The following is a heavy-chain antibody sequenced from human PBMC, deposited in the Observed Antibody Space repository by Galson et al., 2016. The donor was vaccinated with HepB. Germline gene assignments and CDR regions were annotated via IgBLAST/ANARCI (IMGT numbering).Heavy chain of an antibody. J-gene: IGHJ3*02. D-gene: IGHD6-13*01. Sequence: QSGAEVKKPGESLKISCMVSGYIFTSYWIGWVRQKPGKGLEWMGIIYPGDSDTRYSPSFQGQVTISADKSISTAYLQWNSLRASDTAMYYCVRPRDYSSSWYGLGAFDIWGQGTMVTVSP. CDR2: IYPGDSDT. CDR1: GYIFTSYW. CDR3: VRPRDYSSSWYGLGAFDI. V-gene: IGHV5-51*01.